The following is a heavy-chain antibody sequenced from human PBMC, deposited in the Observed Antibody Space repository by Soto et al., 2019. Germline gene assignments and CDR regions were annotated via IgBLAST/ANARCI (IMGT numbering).Heavy chain of an antibody. V-gene: IGHV3-53*01. Sequence: EVQLVEPGGGLIQPGGSLRLSCIASGFNVDNVYMSWVRQAPGKGLEWVSVLYTADSTNYADSVKGRFTISRDSSKNTVYLQMDSLRAGDTAVYYCARGMGAAWVTPLSHWGQGTLVIVSS. D-gene: IGHD2-21*02. CDR2: LYTADST. CDR3: ARGMGAAWVTPLSH. J-gene: IGHJ4*02. CDR1: GFNVDNVY.